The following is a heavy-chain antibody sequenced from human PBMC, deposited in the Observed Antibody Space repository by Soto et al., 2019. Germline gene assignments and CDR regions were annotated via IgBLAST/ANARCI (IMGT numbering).Heavy chain of an antibody. J-gene: IGHJ5*02. CDR3: ARVGPPADP. D-gene: IGHD2-2*01. Sequence: ASAKVSCKASGFANINSSVQWPRQARGQRLEWIGWIVVDSGNTNYAQKFQERVTITRDMSTSTSYMKLSSLSSVDTAVYYCARVGPPADPWGQGTLVTVSS. V-gene: IGHV1-58*01. CDR1: GFANINSS. CDR2: IVVDSGNT.